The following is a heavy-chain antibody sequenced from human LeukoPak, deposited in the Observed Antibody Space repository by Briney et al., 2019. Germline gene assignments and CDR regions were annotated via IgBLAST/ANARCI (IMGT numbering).Heavy chain of an antibody. CDR2: IFHSGST. Sequence: PSETLSLACAVSGGSISHYYWGWIRQPPGVGLEWIGNIFHSGSTYYNPSLKSRVTISIDTSKNHFSLNLSSVTAADTAVYYCARHPGFGEADYWGQGTLVTVSS. CDR3: ARHPGFGEADY. CDR1: GGSISHYY. D-gene: IGHD3-10*01. V-gene: IGHV4-39*01. J-gene: IGHJ4*02.